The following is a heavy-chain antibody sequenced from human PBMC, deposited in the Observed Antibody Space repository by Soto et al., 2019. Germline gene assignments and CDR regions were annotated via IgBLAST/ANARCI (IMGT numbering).Heavy chain of an antibody. D-gene: IGHD1-26*01. CDR1: GFTFTKAY. CDR2: IKGSHAGGTT. Sequence: EVQLVESGGGLVEPGGSIRLSCVASGFTFTKAYMTWVRQAPGKGLEWVGRIKGSHAGGTTDYATSVKGRFTISRDDSKNTLYLQMTSLKTEDTSVYYRATEGGYPGSNFYGAYWGQGTLVTVSS. CDR3: ATEGGYPGSNFYGAY. J-gene: IGHJ4*02. V-gene: IGHV3-15*01.